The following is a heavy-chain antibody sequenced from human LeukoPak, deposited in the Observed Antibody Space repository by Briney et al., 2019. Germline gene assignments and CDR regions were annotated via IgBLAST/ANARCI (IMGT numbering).Heavy chain of an antibody. CDR3: AKWIYSSRNYFDY. J-gene: IGHJ4*02. CDR1: GFTFSTYA. Sequence: PGGSLRLSCAASGFTFSTYAMTWVRQAPGKGLEWVSGISGRGDSTYYIHSVRGRFTISRDNSKNTLYLQMNSLRAEDTAVYYCAKWIYSSRNYFDYWGQGTRVSLPS. V-gene: IGHV3-23*01. D-gene: IGHD6-13*01. CDR2: ISGRGDST.